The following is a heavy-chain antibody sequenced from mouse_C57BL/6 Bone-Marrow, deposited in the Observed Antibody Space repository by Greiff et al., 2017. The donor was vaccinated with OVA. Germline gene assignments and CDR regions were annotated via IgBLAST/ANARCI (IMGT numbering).Heavy chain of an antibody. D-gene: IGHD1-1*01. J-gene: IGHJ2*01. CDR3: ARCGYYGSSYYFDY. CDR2: IYPGDGDT. V-gene: IGHV1-82*01. CDR1: GYAFSSSW. Sequence: VKLQESGPELVKPGASVKISCKASGYAFSSSWMNWVKQRPGKGLEWIGRIYPGDGDTNYNGKFKGKATLTADKSSSTAYMQLSSLTSEDSAVYFCARCGYYGSSYYFDYWGQGTTLTVSS.